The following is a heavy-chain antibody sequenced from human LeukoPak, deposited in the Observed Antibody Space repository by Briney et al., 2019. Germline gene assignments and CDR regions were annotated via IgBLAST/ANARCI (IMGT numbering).Heavy chain of an antibody. V-gene: IGHV3-30*01. J-gene: IGHJ5*02. CDR3: ARAAEPYSNYVGNWFDP. CDR1: GFTFSSYA. CDR2: ISYDGSNK. Sequence: GGSLRLSCAASGFTFSSYAMHWVRQAPGKGLEWVAVISYDGSNKYYADSVKGRFTISRDNSKNTLYLQMNSLRAEETAVYYCARAAEPYSNYVGNWFDPWGQGTLVTVSS. D-gene: IGHD4-11*01.